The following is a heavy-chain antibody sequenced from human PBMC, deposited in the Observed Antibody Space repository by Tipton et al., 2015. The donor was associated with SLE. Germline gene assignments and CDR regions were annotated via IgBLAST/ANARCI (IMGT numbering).Heavy chain of an antibody. CDR2: IYYSGST. CDR3: ARVPQQLDY. J-gene: IGHJ4*02. Sequence: LRLSCTVSGGSISSHYWSWIRQPPGKGLEWIGYIYYSGSTNYNPSLKSRVTISVDTSKNQFSLKLSSVTAADTAVYYCARVPQQLDYWGQGTLVTVSS. CDR1: GGSISSHY. D-gene: IGHD6-13*01. V-gene: IGHV4-59*11.